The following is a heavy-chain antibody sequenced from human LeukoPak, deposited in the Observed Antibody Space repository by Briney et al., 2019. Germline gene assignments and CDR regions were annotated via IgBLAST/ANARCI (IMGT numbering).Heavy chain of an antibody. D-gene: IGHD2-15*01. V-gene: IGHV3-74*01. CDR2: INGDGSIT. J-gene: IGHJ4*02. CDR3: ARNPSGDYDY. CDR1: GFTFRDYW. Sequence: GGSLRLSCAASGFTFRDYWMHWVRQVPGKGLLWVSHINGDGSITDYADSVKGRFTISRDNARNTLSLQMDSLRVEDTAVYYCARNPSGDYDYWGQGALVTVSS.